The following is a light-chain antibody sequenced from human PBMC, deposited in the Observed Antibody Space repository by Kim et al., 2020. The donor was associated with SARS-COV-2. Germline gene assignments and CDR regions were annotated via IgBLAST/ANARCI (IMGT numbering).Light chain of an antibody. CDR3: HQYGTSPCT. J-gene: IGKJ1*01. CDR1: QSVSSNY. CDR2: GAS. V-gene: IGKV3-20*01. Sequence: LSAGEGATLSCGASQSVSSNYLAWYQQRFGQAPRVLIYGASSRATGIPDRFSGSGSGTDFTLTISRLEPEDFAVYYCHQYGTSPCTFGQGTKVDIK.